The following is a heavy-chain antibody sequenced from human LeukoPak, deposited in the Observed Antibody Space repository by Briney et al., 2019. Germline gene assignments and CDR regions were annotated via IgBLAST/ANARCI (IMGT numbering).Heavy chain of an antibody. D-gene: IGHD3-10*01. CDR1: GGSISSSSYY. CDR2: IYYSGST. Sequence: SETLSLTCTVSGGSISSSSYYWGWIRQPPGKGLEWIRSIYYSGSTYYNPSLKSRVTISVDTSKNQFSLKLSSVTAADTAVYCCASRIWFGELSTFDYWGQGTLVTVSS. V-gene: IGHV4-39*01. J-gene: IGHJ4*02. CDR3: ASRIWFGELSTFDY.